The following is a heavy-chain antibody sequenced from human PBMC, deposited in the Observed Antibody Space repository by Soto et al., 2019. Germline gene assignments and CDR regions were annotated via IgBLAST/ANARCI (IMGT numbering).Heavy chain of an antibody. D-gene: IGHD5-12*01. CDR2: ISPNGNDK. CDR3: ASPRENRGYDLIAC. CDR1: GFVFSSYS. Sequence: GGSLRLSCAASGFVFSSYSMNWVRQGPGKGPEWVSSISPNGNDKRYADSVRGRFTISRDNAKNSLYLEMNSLRGEETAVYYWASPRENRGYDLIACWGQGPLVTVSS. V-gene: IGHV3-21*06. J-gene: IGHJ4*02.